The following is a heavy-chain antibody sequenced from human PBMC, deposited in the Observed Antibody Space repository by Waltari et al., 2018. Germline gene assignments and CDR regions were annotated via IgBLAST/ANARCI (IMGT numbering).Heavy chain of an antibody. V-gene: IGHV3-66*01. CDR2: IYSGGST. Sequence: EVQLVESGGGLVQPGESLRLSCEASGFPVTTNYMSWVRQAPGKGLEGVSVIYSGGSTQYADSLKGRFTITRDSSKNTLYLQMNSLRVEDTAVYYCATSPGGGGFWGQGTLVTVSS. D-gene: IGHD2-21*01. J-gene: IGHJ4*02. CDR3: ATSPGGGGF. CDR1: GFPVTTNY.